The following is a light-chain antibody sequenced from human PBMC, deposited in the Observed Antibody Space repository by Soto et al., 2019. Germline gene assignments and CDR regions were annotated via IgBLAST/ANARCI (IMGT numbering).Light chain of an antibody. CDR2: ATS. CDR3: QQSYKMPS. V-gene: IGKV1-39*01. Sequence: DIQMTQSPSSLAASVGDRLTLTFRASRNVSIYLNWYQHKPVKGPTLLIHATSNLQIGVPSRFSGSGSGTEFTLTISSLETEDFGTYYCQQSYKMPSFGQGTRLEIK. J-gene: IGKJ5*01. CDR1: RNVSIY.